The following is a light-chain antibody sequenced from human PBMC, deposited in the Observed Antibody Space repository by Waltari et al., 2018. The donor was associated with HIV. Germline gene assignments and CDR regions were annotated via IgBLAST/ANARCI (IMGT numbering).Light chain of an antibody. CDR1: SSDIGAVNL. Sequence: QSALTQPPSVSGSLGQSVTISCTGTSSDIGAVNLVSWYQQSPGTAPKLIMYEVTHRPAGVPVRFSGSKSGNTASLTISGLQADDEADYYCSSYTTSSTWVFGGGTKLTVL. CDR2: EVT. V-gene: IGLV2-18*02. CDR3: SSYTTSSTWV. J-gene: IGLJ3*02.